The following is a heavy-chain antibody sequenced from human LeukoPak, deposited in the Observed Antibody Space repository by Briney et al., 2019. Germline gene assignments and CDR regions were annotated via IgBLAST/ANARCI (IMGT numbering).Heavy chain of an antibody. V-gene: IGHV1-2*02. J-gene: IGHJ6*03. CDR1: GYTFTGYY. CDR2: IIPNSGGT. Sequence: ASVKVSCKASGYTFTGYYMHWVRQAPGQGLEWMGWIIPNSGGTNYAQKFQGRVTMTRDTSISTAYMELSRLRSDDTAVYYCARGPSTSPAAFYYYYYYMDVWGKGTTVTVSS. CDR3: ARGPSTSPAAFYYYYYYMDV. D-gene: IGHD2-2*01.